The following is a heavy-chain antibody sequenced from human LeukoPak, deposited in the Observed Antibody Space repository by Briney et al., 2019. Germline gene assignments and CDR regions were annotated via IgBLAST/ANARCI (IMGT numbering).Heavy chain of an antibody. Sequence: ASVKVSXKASGGTFSSYAISWVRQAPGQGLEWMGGIIPIFGTANYAQRFQGRVTITADESTSTAYMELSSLRSEDTAVYYCARSKVRGVIDYWGQGTLVTVSS. J-gene: IGHJ4*02. V-gene: IGHV1-69*13. CDR3: ARSKVRGVIDY. CDR2: IIPIFGTA. D-gene: IGHD3-10*01. CDR1: GGTFSSYA.